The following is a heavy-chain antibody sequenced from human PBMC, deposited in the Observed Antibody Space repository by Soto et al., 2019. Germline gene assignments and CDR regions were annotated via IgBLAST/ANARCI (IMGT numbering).Heavy chain of an antibody. D-gene: IGHD3-10*01. V-gene: IGHV3-74*01. Sequence: EVQLVESGGGLVQPGGSLRLSCAASGFIFSSYWMHWVRQAPGKGLVWVSRIKSDGSSTYYADSVKGRFTISRDNAKNTLYLQMNSLRVEDTAVYYCARPGDGFDYWGQGTLVTVSS. CDR2: IKSDGSST. CDR1: GFIFSSYW. J-gene: IGHJ4*02. CDR3: ARPGDGFDY.